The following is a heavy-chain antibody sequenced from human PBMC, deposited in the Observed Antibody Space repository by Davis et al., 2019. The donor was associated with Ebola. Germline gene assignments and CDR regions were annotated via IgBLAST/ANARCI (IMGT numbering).Heavy chain of an antibody. CDR3: ATCSGRYWYFDL. Sequence: ASVKVSCKASGYTFTSYGISWVRQAPGQGLEWMGWISAYNGNTNYAQKLQGRVTVTEDTSTDTAYMELSSLRSEDTAVYYCATCSGRYWYFDLWGRGTLVTVSS. D-gene: IGHD2-15*01. V-gene: IGHV1-18*04. J-gene: IGHJ2*01. CDR2: ISAYNGNT. CDR1: GYTFTSYG.